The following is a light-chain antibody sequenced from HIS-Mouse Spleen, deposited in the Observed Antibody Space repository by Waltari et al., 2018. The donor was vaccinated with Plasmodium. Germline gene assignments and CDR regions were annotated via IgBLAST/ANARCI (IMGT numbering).Light chain of an antibody. CDR3: CSYAGSSTYV. J-gene: IGLJ1*01. CDR2: EGS. Sequence: QSALTQPASVSGSPGQSLTISCPGTSSDVGSYNLVSWYQQPPGKAPKLMIYEGSKRPSGVSNRFSGSKSGNTASLTISGLQAEDEADYYCCSYAGSSTYVFGTGTKVTVL. V-gene: IGLV2-23*01. CDR1: SSDVGSYNL.